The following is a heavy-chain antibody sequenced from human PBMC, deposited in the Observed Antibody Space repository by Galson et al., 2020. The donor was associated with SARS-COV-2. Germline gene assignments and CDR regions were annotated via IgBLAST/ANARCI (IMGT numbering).Heavy chain of an antibody. CDR2: ISYTGNT. J-gene: IGHJ4*01. V-gene: IGHV4-39*07. CDR1: GGSISDSTYY. CDR3: AREYYSRPDY. D-gene: IGHD2-2*01. Sequence: SETLSLTCSVSGGSISDSTYYWSWIRQPPGKGLEWIGSISYTGNTYYRPSLKSRVTISIDTSKNQFSLKLNSVTAADTAVYYCAREYYSRPDYWVHGTLATVSS.